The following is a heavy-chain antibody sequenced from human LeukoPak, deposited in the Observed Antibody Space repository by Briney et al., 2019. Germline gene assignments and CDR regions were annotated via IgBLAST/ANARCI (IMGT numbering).Heavy chain of an antibody. CDR2: INPNSGGT. D-gene: IGHD2-2*01. CDR3: ARSIVRGLICTSCLGY. J-gene: IGHJ4*02. Sequence: GASVKVSCKASGYTFTGYYMHWVRQAPGRGLEWMGWINPNSGGTNYAQKFQGRVTMTRDTSISTAYMELSRLRSDDTAVYYCARSIVRGLICTSCLGYWGQGTLVTVSS. CDR1: GYTFTGYY. V-gene: IGHV1-2*02.